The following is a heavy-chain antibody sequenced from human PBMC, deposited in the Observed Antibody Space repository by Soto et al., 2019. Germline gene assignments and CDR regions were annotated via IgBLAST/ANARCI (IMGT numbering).Heavy chain of an antibody. J-gene: IGHJ5*02. CDR3: ARELAASKAYNWFDP. Sequence: PSETLSLTCTVSGGSISSSSYYWGWIRQPPGKGLEWIGSIYYSGSTYYNPSLKSRVTISVDTSKNQFSLKLSSVTAADTAVYYCARELAASKAYNWFDPWGQGTLVTVSS. D-gene: IGHD2-15*01. V-gene: IGHV4-39*07. CDR1: GGSISSSSYY. CDR2: IYYSGST.